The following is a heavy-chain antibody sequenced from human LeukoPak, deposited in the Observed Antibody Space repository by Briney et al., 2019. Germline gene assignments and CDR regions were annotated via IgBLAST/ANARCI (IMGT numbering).Heavy chain of an antibody. CDR1: GFTFSSYW. Sequence: PGGSLRLSCAASGFTFSSYWMSWVRQAPGKGLEGVAHLKQDGSEKNYVDSVKGRFTISRDNAKNSLYLQMNSLRAEDTAVYYCARDDYGDYGAFDIWGQGTMVTVSS. CDR2: LKQDGSEK. V-gene: IGHV3-7*01. J-gene: IGHJ3*02. CDR3: ARDDYGDYGAFDI. D-gene: IGHD4-17*01.